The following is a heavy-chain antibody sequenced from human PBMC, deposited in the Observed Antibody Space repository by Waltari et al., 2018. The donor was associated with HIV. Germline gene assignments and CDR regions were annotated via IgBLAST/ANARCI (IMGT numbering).Heavy chain of an antibody. D-gene: IGHD5-18*01. CDR2: INSDVSIT. J-gene: IGHJ1*01. V-gene: IGHV3-74*01. Sequence: EVQLVESGGGVVQPGGSLRLSCAASGVTFSRSWMLLVRQTPGKGLVWVSRINSDVSITSHADSVKGRFTISRDNARNTLYLQMNSLGAEDTAMYYCAKGGTSGYTFGFGRWGQGTLVTVSS. CDR3: AKGGTSGYTFGFGR. CDR1: GVTFSRSW.